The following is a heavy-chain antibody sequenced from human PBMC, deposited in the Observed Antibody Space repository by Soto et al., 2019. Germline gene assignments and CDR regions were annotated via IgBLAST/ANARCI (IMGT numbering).Heavy chain of an antibody. J-gene: IGHJ4*01. CDR1: GFTFSDFG. V-gene: IGHV3-30*18. CDR3: AKSATYVDGYDNTGYSSEDY. D-gene: IGHD3-22*01. Sequence: VQLVESGGGVVLPGRSVRLSCEVSGFTFSDFGLDWVRQAPGKGLEWVAIISHDGSKRFYADSVKGWFTIYRDNSKNTLYLQMSSLRPEDTALYYCAKSATYVDGYDNTGYSSEDYWGHGTLVTVSS. CDR2: ISHDGSKR.